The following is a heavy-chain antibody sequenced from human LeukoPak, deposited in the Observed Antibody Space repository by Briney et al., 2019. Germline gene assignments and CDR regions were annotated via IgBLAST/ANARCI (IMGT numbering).Heavy chain of an antibody. CDR3: AGGLLYSSGWSAGDY. J-gene: IGHJ4*02. CDR1: GGSFSGYY. D-gene: IGHD6-19*01. CDR2: INHSGST. V-gene: IGHV4-34*01. Sequence: PSETLSLTCAVYGGSFSGYYWSWIRQPPGKGLEWIGEINHSGSTNYNPSLKSRVTISVDTSKNQFSLKLSSVTAADTAVYYCAGGLLYSSGWSAGDYWGQGTLVTVSS.